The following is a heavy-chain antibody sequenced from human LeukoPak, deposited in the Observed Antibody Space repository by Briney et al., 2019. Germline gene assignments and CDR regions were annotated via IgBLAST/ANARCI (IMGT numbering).Heavy chain of an antibody. CDR3: ARGEAVRGTDH. Sequence: GGSLGLSGAAFGFAFSGYWMTWVRQPPGKGLLWLSRINGDGYSISYADSVKGRFTISRDNAKNTLYLQMNSLRAEDTAMYYCARGEAVRGTDHWGRGALVTVSS. CDR2: INGDGYSI. CDR1: GFAFSGYW. J-gene: IGHJ4*02. D-gene: IGHD2-15*01. V-gene: IGHV3-74*01.